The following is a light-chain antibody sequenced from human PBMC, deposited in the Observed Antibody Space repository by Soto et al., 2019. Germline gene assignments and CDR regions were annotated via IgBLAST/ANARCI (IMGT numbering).Light chain of an antibody. V-gene: IGLV2-23*01. CDR1: SSDVGNYNF. J-gene: IGLJ2*01. CDR3: CPYAVTNTVV. Sequence: QSVLTQPASVSGSPGQSITISCTGTSSDVGNYNFVSWYQQYPGKAPKVMIYEGSKRPSGVSNRFSGSKSGNTASLTISGLRVGEGVDYSGCPYAVTNTVVLGGGTKLP. CDR2: EGS.